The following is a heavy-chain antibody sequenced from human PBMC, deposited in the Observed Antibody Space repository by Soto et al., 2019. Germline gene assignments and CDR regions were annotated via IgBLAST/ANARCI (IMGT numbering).Heavy chain of an antibody. J-gene: IGHJ4*02. CDR3: TRSTYYYDSSGYYYFDY. CDR1: GFTFSEHF. CDR2: IKKKGDKYTT. D-gene: IGHD3-22*01. V-gene: IGHV3-72*01. Sequence: PGGSLRLSCAASGFTFSEHFMDWVRQAPGKGLEWVGLIKKKGDKYTTQYAASVRGRFTISRDDSENTLYLQMNTLKIEDTAVYYCTRSTYYYDSSGYYYFDYWGQGTLVTVSS.